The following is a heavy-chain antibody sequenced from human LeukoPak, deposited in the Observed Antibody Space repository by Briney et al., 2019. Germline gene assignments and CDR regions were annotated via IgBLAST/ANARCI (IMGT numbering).Heavy chain of an antibody. Sequence: SETLSLTCAVYGGSFSGYYWSWIRQPPGKGLEWIGSIYYSGSTYYNPSLKSRVTISVDTSKNQFSLKLSSVTAADTAVYYCARRGITMVRGVIIDHYFDYWGQGTLVTVSS. J-gene: IGHJ4*02. D-gene: IGHD3-10*01. CDR1: GGSFSGYY. CDR3: ARRGITMVRGVIIDHYFDY. CDR2: IYYSGST. V-gene: IGHV4-34*01.